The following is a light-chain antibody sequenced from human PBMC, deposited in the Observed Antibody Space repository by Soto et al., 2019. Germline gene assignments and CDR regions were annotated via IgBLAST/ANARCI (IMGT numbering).Light chain of an antibody. J-gene: IGLJ2*01. V-gene: IGLV1-44*01. CDR3: ATWDDNVDGPV. Sequence: QSVLTQPPSASGAPGQRVTISCSGTRSNIGSQVVQWFQHLPGTAPKLLIQNNNERPSGVPDRFSCSKSGTSASLAISGLQSEDEGDYYCATWDDNVDGPVFGGGTKLTVL. CDR1: RSNIGSQV. CDR2: NNN.